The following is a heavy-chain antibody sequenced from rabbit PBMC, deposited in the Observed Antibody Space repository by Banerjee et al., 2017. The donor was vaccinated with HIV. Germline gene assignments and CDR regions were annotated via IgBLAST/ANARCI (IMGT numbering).Heavy chain of an antibody. CDR3: ARTSGGDGNAWSL. CDR1: GFDFSSGYD. V-gene: IGHV1S40*01. CDR2: IYAGSGST. J-gene: IGHJ3*01. D-gene: IGHD6-1*01. Sequence: QSLEESGGDLVKPGASLTLTCKASGFDFSSGYDMCWVRQAPGKGLEWIGCIYAGSGSTWYASWAKGRFTISKTSSTTVTLQMTSLTAADTATYFCARTSGGDGNAWSLWGQGTLVTVS.